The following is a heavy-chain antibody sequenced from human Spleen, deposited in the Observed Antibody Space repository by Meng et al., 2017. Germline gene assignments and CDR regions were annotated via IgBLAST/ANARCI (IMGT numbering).Heavy chain of an antibody. Sequence: QVQLQESGPGQVRPSETLSLTCTVSGGSVSSGSYYWSWIRQPPGKGLEWIGEINHSGSTNYNPSLESRATISVDTSQNNLSLKLSSVTAADSAVYYCARGPTTMAHDFDYWGQGTLVTVSS. CDR2: INHSGST. V-gene: IGHV4-61*03. D-gene: IGHD4-11*01. CDR3: ARGPTTMAHDFDY. J-gene: IGHJ4*02. CDR1: GGSVSSGSYY.